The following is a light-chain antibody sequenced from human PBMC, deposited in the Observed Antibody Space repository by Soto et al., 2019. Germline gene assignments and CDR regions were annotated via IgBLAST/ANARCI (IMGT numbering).Light chain of an antibody. J-gene: IGKJ2*01. V-gene: IGKV3-20*01. CDR3: QRYPGYT. Sequence: EIVLTQSPGTLSLSPGERATLSCRASQSVSSSYLAWYQQKPGQAPRLLIYGASSRATGIPDRFSGSGSGTDFTLTISRLEPEDVDVYYCQRYPGYTFGQGTKLEIK. CDR2: GAS. CDR1: QSVSSSY.